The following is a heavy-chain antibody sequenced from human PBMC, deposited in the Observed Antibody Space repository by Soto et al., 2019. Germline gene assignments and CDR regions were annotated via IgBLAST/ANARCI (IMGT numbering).Heavy chain of an antibody. CDR1: GYIFKTYG. Sequence: QVQLVQSGAEVKKPGASVKVSCKASGYIFKTYGITWVRQAPGQGLEWMGWISGYSGDTNYAQKFQGRLTMTTDTSTSTAYMELRSLRSDDTAVYYCARGVAVIDYWGQGTPVTVSS. V-gene: IGHV1-18*01. D-gene: IGHD5-12*01. J-gene: IGHJ4*02. CDR2: ISGYSGDT. CDR3: ARGVAVIDY.